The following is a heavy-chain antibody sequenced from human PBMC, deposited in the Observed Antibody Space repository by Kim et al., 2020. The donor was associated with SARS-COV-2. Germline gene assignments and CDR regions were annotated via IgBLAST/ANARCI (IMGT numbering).Heavy chain of an antibody. D-gene: IGHD1-1*01. J-gene: IGHJ4*02. V-gene: IGHV3-11*06. CDR3: ARVRTTTGEAFDY. Sequence: AESVKGRFTISRDYAEKSLYLEMSSLRVEDTAIYYCARVRTTTGEAFDYWGRGTLVTVSS.